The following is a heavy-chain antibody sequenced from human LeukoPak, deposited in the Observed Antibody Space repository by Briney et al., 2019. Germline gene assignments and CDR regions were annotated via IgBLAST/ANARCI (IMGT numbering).Heavy chain of an antibody. J-gene: IGHJ4*02. CDR1: GFTFSTYG. CDR2: ISGSGGSR. D-gene: IGHD3-9*01. Sequence: GGTLRLSCSASGFTFSTYGMSWLPQAPGNGLEWVSVISGSGGSRFYTDSVKGRFTISRDNSKNTLYLQMNSLTAEDTAVYSCAKEADDWYPRPFDYWGQGTLVTVSS. CDR3: AKEADDWYPRPFDY. V-gene: IGHV3-23*01.